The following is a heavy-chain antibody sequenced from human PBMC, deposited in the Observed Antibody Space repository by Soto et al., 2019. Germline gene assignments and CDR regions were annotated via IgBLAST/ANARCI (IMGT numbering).Heavy chain of an antibody. D-gene: IGHD6-13*01. CDR1: GGSIGSYY. CDR3: ARDSEAAAGSGFDP. Sequence: PSETLSLTCTVSGGSIGSYYWSWIRQPPGKGLEWIGYIYYSGSTNYNPSLKSRVTISVDTSKNQFSLKLSSVTAADTAVYYCARDSEAAAGSGFDPWGQGTLVTVSS. V-gene: IGHV4-59*01. J-gene: IGHJ5*02. CDR2: IYYSGST.